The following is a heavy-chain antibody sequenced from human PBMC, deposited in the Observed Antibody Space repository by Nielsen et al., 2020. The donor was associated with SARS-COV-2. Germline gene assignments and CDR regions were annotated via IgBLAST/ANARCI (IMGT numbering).Heavy chain of an antibody. V-gene: IGHV4-30-4*01. CDR2: ISYSGST. J-gene: IGHJ4*02. CDR3: VRGGSYYDY. Sequence: SETLSLTRTVSGGSISSGDYYWTWIRQPPGKGLDYIGYISYSGSTYYNPSLKSRVTISGDTSKNQFSLKLNSVTAADTAVYYCVRGGSYYDYWGQGSLVTVSS. D-gene: IGHD3-16*01. CDR1: GGSISSGDYY.